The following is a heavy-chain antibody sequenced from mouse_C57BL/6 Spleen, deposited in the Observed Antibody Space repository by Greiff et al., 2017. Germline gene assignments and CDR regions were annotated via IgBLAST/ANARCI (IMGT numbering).Heavy chain of an antibody. J-gene: IGHJ3*01. V-gene: IGHV1-7*01. CDR1: GYTFTSYW. CDR2: IIPSSGYT. D-gene: IGHD2-3*01. CDR3: ARRDDGYAEWFAY. Sequence: QVQLQQSGAELAKPGASVKLSCKASGYTFTSYWMHWVKQRPRQGLDWLGYIIPSSGYTKYIQKLKDKATMTVDKSSSTAYMQLSSLTYEDSAVYYCARRDDGYAEWFAYWGQGTLVTVSA.